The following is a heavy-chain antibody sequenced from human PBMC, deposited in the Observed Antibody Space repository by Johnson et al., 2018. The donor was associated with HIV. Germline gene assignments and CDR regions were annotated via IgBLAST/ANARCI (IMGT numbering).Heavy chain of an antibody. CDR1: GFTFSSYG. D-gene: IGHD6-25*01. V-gene: IGHV3-30*18. CDR3: AKGLAAGDDAFDI. J-gene: IGHJ3*02. CDR2: ISYDGSNK. Sequence: VQLVEYGGGVVQPGRSLRLSCAASGFTFSSYGMHWVRQAPGKGLEWVAVISYDGSNKYYADSVKGRFTISRDNSKNTLYLQMNSLRAEDTAVYYCAKGLAAGDDAFDIWGQGTMVTVSS.